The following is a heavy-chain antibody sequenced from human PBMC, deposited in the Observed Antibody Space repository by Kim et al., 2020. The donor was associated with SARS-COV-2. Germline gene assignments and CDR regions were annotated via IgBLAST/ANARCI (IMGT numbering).Heavy chain of an antibody. Sequence: SETLSLTCTVSGGSISSSSYYWGWTRQPPGKGLEWIGSIYYSGSTYYTPSLKSRVTISVDTSKNQFSLKLSSVTAADTAVYYCARPRSWTNDAFDIWGQGTMVTVSS. CDR1: GGSISSSSYY. J-gene: IGHJ3*02. V-gene: IGHV4-39*01. CDR3: ARPRSWTNDAFDI. CDR2: IYYSGST.